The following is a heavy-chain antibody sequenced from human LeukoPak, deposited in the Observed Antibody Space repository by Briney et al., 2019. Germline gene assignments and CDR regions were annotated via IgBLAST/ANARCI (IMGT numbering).Heavy chain of an antibody. CDR2: INHSGST. D-gene: IGHD6-19*01. CDR3: ARIYSSGWYHWFDS. V-gene: IGHV4-34*01. CDR1: GGSFSGYY. Sequence: SETLSLTCAVYGGSFSGYYWSWIRQPPGKGLEWIGEINHSGSTNYNPSLKSRVTISVDTSKNQFSLKLHSVTAADTAFYYCARIYSSGWYHWFDSWGQGTLVTVSS. J-gene: IGHJ5*01.